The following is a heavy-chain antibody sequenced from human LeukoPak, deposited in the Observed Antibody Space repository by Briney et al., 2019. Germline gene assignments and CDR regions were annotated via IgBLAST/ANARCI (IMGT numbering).Heavy chain of an antibody. CDR2: INHSGST. Sequence: SETLSLTCAVYGGSFSGYYWSWIRQPPGKGLEWIGKINHSGSTNYNPSLKSRVTISVDTSKNQFSLKLSSVTAADTAVYYCARGHGSAVDYWGQGTLVTVSS. CDR3: ARGHGSAVDY. V-gene: IGHV4-34*01. CDR1: GGSFSGYY. D-gene: IGHD1-14*01. J-gene: IGHJ4*02.